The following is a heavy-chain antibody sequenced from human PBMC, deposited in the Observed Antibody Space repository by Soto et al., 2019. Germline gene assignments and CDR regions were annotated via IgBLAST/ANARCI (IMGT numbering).Heavy chain of an antibody. CDR2: INAGNGNT. CDR1: GYTFTSYA. J-gene: IGHJ4*02. CDR3: ARPHDYRNYFDY. D-gene: IGHD4-4*01. Sequence: GASVKVSCKASGYTFTSYAMHWVRQAPGQRLEWMGWINAGNGNTKYSQKFQGRVTITRDTSASTAYMELSSLRSEDTAVYYCARPHDYRNYFDYWGQGTLVTVSS. V-gene: IGHV1-3*01.